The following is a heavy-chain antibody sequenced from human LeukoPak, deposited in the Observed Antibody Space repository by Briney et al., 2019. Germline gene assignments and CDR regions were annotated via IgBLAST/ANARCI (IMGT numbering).Heavy chain of an antibody. CDR2: MNPNSGNT. V-gene: IGHV1-8*01. CDR1: GYTFTSYD. J-gene: IGHJ5*02. CDR3: AGNPSAGYCSSTSCYTGGNWFDP. D-gene: IGHD2-2*02. Sequence: GASVKVSCKASGYTFTSYDINWVRQATGQGLEWMGWMNPNSGNTGYAQKFQGRVTMTRNTSISTAYMELSSLRSEDTAVYYCAGNPSAGYCSSTSCYTGGNWFDPWGQGTLVTVSS.